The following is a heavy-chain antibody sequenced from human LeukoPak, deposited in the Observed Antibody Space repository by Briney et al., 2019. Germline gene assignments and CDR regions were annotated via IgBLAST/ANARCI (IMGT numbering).Heavy chain of an antibody. Sequence: ASVKVSCKASGYTFTGYYMHWVRQAPGQGLEWMGRINPNSGGTNYAQKFQGRVTMTRDTSISTAYMELSRLRSDDTAVYYCARGYYDSSGYYSPGDYWGQGTLVTVSS. J-gene: IGHJ4*02. D-gene: IGHD3-22*01. CDR2: INPNSGGT. CDR3: ARGYYDSSGYYSPGDY. V-gene: IGHV1-2*06. CDR1: GYTFTGYY.